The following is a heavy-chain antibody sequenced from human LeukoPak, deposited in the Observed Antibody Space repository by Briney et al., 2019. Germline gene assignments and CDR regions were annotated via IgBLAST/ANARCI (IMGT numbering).Heavy chain of an antibody. CDR3: AKAGYCSSTSCYFDY. Sequence: PGRSLRLSCAASGFTFDDYDMHWVRQAPGKGLEWVSGISWNSGSIGYADSVKGRFTISRDNAKNSLYLQMNSLRAEDMALYYCAKAGYCSSTSCYFDYWGQGTLVTVSS. V-gene: IGHV3-9*03. CDR1: GFTFDDYD. CDR2: ISWNSGSI. J-gene: IGHJ4*02. D-gene: IGHD2-2*01.